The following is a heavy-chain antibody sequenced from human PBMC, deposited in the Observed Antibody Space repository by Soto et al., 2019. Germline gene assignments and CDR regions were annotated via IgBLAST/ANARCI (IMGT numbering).Heavy chain of an antibody. J-gene: IGHJ4*02. CDR1: GFTFNNYG. CDR2: ISGSGST. D-gene: IGHD6-13*01. V-gene: IGHV3-23*01. CDR3: AILTGADPGVYS. Sequence: GGSLRLSCAASGFTFNNYGINWVRQAPGKGLEWVSGISGSGSTHYADSMKGRFTISRDNSKNMMYLQMNSLRAEDTALYFCAILTGADPGVYSWGQGTLVTVSS.